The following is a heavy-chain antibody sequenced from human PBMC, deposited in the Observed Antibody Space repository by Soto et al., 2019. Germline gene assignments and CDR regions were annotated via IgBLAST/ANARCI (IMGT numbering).Heavy chain of an antibody. CDR2: ISAYNGNT. Sequence: QVQLVQSGAEVKKPGASVKVSCKASGYTFTSYGISWVRQAPGQGREWMGWISAYNGNTNYAQKLQGRVTITIDTSTSTAYMEVRSLRADDTAVYYCARTVRVIVVVTGGWFDPWGQGTLVTVSS. J-gene: IGHJ5*02. D-gene: IGHD2-21*02. CDR1: GYTFTSYG. CDR3: ARTVRVIVVVTGGWFDP. V-gene: IGHV1-18*01.